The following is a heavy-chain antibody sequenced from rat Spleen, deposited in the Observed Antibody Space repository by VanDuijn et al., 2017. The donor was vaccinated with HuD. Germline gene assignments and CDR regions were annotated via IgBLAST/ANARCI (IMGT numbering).Heavy chain of an antibody. CDR1: GFTFSDYN. V-gene: IGHV5-7*01. CDR2: ISYDGSST. Sequence: EVQLVESGGGLVQPGRSLKLSCAASGFTFSDYNMAWVRQAPKKGLEWVATISYDGSSTYYRDSVKGRFTISRDNAKSTLYLQMDSLRSEDTATYYCAGMVPWGYWGQGVMVTVSS. D-gene: IGHD1-12*02. CDR3: AGMVPWGY. J-gene: IGHJ2*01.